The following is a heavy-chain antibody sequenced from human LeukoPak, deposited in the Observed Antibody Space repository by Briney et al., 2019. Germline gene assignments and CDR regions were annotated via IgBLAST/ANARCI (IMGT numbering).Heavy chain of an antibody. D-gene: IGHD3-16*01. Sequence: SETLSLTCTVSGGSISSYYWSWIRQPPGKGLEWIGYIYYSGSTNYNPSLKSRVTISVDTSKNQFSLKLSSVTAADTAVYYCARLRPYVLRAFDIWGQGTMVTVSS. J-gene: IGHJ3*02. CDR3: ARLRPYVLRAFDI. CDR1: GGSISSYY. CDR2: IYYSGST. V-gene: IGHV4-59*08.